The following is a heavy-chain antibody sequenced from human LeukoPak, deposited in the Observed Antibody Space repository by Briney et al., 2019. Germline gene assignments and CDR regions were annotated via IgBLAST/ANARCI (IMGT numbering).Heavy chain of an antibody. J-gene: IGHJ6*03. Sequence: AGGSLRLSCAASGFTFSSYAMSWVRQAPGKGLEWVSAFSGSGGSTYYADSVKGRFTISRDNSKNSLYLQMNSLRAEDTALYYCAKDSQKGRLRLGELSLYSYYYYYYMDVWGKGTTVTVSS. CDR1: GFTFSSYA. CDR3: AKDSQKGRLRLGELSLYSYYYYYYMDV. CDR2: FSGSGGST. D-gene: IGHD3-16*02. V-gene: IGHV3-23*01.